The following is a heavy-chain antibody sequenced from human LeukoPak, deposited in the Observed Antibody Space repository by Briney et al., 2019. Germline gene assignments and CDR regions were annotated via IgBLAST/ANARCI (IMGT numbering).Heavy chain of an antibody. D-gene: IGHD6-19*01. J-gene: IGHJ5*02. V-gene: IGHV4-34*01. CDR3: ARYERQWLASRFDP. Sequence: PSETLSLTCAVYGGSFSGYYWRWIRQPPGKGLEWIGEINHSGSTNYNPSLKSRVTISVDTSKNQFSLKLSSVTAADTAVYYCARYERQWLASRFDPWGQGTLVTVSS. CDR2: INHSGST. CDR1: GGSFSGYY.